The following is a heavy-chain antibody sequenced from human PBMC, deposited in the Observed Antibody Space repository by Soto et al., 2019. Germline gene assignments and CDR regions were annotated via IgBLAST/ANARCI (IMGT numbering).Heavy chain of an antibody. CDR1: GFTFSSYG. D-gene: IGHD4-4*01. V-gene: IGHV3-33*01. J-gene: IGHJ6*02. CDR2: IWYDGSNK. CDR3: ARLQYYYYGMDV. Sequence: PGGSLRLSCAASGFTFSSYGMHWVRQAPGKGLEWVAVIWYDGSNKYYADSVKGRFTISRDNSKNTLYLQMNSLRAEGTAVYYCARLQYYYYGMDVWGQGTTVTVSS.